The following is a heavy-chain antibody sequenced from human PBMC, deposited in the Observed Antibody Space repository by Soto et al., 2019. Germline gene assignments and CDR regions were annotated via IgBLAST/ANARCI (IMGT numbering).Heavy chain of an antibody. Sequence: GESLKISCSVSGYDFASYWIGWVRQVPGKVLEWVGIIYPSDSDTRYSPPFQGQVSVSADKSISTAYLQWSSLKASDTAMYYCARGSSSYLFDYWGQGTLVTVSS. V-gene: IGHV5-51*01. J-gene: IGHJ4*02. CDR3: ARGSSSYLFDY. CDR1: GYDFASYW. CDR2: IYPSDSDT. D-gene: IGHD6-13*01.